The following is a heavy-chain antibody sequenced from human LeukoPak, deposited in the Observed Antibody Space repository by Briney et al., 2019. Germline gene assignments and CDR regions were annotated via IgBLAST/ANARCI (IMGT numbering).Heavy chain of an antibody. CDR2: INSNGSST. CDR3: ATLYGMDV. J-gene: IGHJ6*02. V-gene: IGHV3-74*01. Sequence: GGSLTLSCAASGVTFSSYWMHWVCQAPGKGVVWVSRINSNGSSTIYADSVKGRFTISRDNAKNTLYLQMDSLRAEDTAVYYCATLYGMDVWRQGTTVTVSS. CDR1: GVTFSSYW.